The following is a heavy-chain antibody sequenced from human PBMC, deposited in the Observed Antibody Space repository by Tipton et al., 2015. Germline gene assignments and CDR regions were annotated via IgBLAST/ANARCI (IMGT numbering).Heavy chain of an antibody. CDR2: IWYDGSNK. CDR3: ARDWRYSSGWYYFDY. J-gene: IGHJ4*02. CDR1: GFTFGTHG. V-gene: IGHV3-33*08. Sequence: SLRLSCTASGFTFGTHGMNWVRQAPGKGLEWVAVIWYDGSNKYYADSVKGRFTISRDNSKNTLYLQMNSLRAEDTAVYYCARDWRYSSGWYYFDYWGQGTLVTVSS. D-gene: IGHD6-19*01.